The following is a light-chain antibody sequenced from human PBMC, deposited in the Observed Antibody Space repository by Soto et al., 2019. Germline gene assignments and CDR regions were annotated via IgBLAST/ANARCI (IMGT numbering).Light chain of an antibody. CDR2: EVT. J-gene: IGLJ3*02. V-gene: IGLV2-14*01. CDR1: SGDIGGYNY. Sequence: QSALTQPASVSGSPGQSITISCTGTSGDIGGYNYVSWYQQHPGKAPKLLISEVTNRPSGVSNRFSGSKSGNTASLAISGLQSEDEADYYCAAWDDSLNAWVFGGGTKVTVL. CDR3: AAWDDSLNAWV.